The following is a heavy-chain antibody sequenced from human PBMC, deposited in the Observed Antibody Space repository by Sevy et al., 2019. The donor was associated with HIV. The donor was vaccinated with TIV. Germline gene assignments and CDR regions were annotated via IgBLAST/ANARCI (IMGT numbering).Heavy chain of an antibody. CDR3: AKDSSGWHYFDY. CDR2: ISGSGDNT. J-gene: IGHJ4*02. Sequence: GGSLRLSCAASGFMFRTYGMSWVRQAPGKGLEWVSGISGSGDNTYYADSVKGHFTISRDNSKNTLYLQMNSLTADDTAVYFCAKDSSGWHYFDYWGQGTLVTVSS. V-gene: IGHV3-23*01. CDR1: GFMFRTYG. D-gene: IGHD6-19*01.